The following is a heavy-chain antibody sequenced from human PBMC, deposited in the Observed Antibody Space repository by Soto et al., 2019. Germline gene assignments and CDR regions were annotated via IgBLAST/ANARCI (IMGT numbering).Heavy chain of an antibody. CDR1: GGSISSGDYY. CDR3: ARDQLEGNWFDP. Sequence: SETLSLTCTVSGGSISSGDYYWTWIRQPPGKGLEWIGYIYHSGSTLYNPSLKSRVTISVDKSKNQFSLKLSSVTAADTAVYYCARDQLEGNWFDPWGQGTLVTVSS. V-gene: IGHV4-30-4*08. CDR2: IYHSGST. J-gene: IGHJ5*02. D-gene: IGHD1-1*01.